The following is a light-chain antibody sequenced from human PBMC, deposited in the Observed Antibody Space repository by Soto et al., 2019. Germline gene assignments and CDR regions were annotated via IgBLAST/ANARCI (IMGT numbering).Light chain of an antibody. J-gene: IGKJ5*01. Sequence: EVVMTQTPLSLPVTLGQPSSISCRSDQSLVHSDGIAYFSWFQQRPGRSPRRLIYKVSNRDSGVPARFRGSGSGTDFALKISRVEAEDVGVYYCMQGTHWPITFGQGTRLEIK. CDR2: KVS. V-gene: IGKV2-30*02. CDR3: MQGTHWPIT. CDR1: QSLVHSDGIAY.